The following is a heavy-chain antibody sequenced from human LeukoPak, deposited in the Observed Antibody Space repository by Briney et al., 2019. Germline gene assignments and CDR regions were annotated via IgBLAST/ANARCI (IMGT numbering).Heavy chain of an antibody. D-gene: IGHD3-22*01. Sequence: GASVKVSCKASGYTFTSYYMHWVRQAPGQGLEWMGIINPSGGSTSYAQKFQGRATMTRDTSTSTVYMELSSLRSEDTAVYYCAREETYYYDSSGYYGNFDYWGQGTLVTVSS. J-gene: IGHJ4*02. CDR2: INPSGGST. CDR1: GYTFTSYY. CDR3: AREETYYYDSSGYYGNFDY. V-gene: IGHV1-46*01.